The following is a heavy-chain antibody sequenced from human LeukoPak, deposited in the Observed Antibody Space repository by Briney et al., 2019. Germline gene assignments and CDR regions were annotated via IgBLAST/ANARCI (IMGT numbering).Heavy chain of an antibody. D-gene: IGHD6-19*01. CDR3: AKGTSGWYLFRRGMDV. CDR2: ISYDGGNK. CDR1: GFTFSNYA. Sequence: AGGSLRLSCAVSGFTFSNYAIHWVRQAPGKGLEWVAVISYDGGNKYYADSVKGRFTISRDNSKNTLYLQMNSLRAEDTAVYYCAKGTSGWYLFRRGMDVWGKGTTVTVSS. V-gene: IGHV3-30*18. J-gene: IGHJ6*04.